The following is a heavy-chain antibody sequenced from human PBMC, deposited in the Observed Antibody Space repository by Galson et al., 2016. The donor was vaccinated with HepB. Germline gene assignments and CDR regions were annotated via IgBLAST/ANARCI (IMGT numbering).Heavy chain of an antibody. J-gene: IGHJ4*02. Sequence: SLRLSCAASGFTFSSYSMNWVRQAPGKGLEWVSGISGTGGATYYADSVKGRFTIYRDNSKNTLYLQINSLRAEDTALYYCSKESAVAGPYYFDSWGQGTLVTVSS. D-gene: IGHD6-19*01. CDR3: SKESAVAGPYYFDS. CDR2: ISGTGGAT. V-gene: IGHV3-23*01. CDR1: GFTFSSYS.